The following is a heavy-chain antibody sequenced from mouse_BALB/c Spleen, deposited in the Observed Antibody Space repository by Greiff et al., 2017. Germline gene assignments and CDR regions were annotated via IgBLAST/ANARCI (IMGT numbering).Heavy chain of an antibody. D-gene: IGHD2-1*01. V-gene: IGHV5-9-4*01. CDR2: ISSGGSYT. J-gene: IGHJ3*01. CDR1: GFTFSSYA. CDR3: ARDYGNFAWFAY. Sequence: EVQRVESGGGLVKPGGSLKLSCAASGFTFSSYAMSWVRQSPEKRLEWVAEISSGGSYTYYPDTVTGRFTISRDNAKNTLYLEMSSLRSEDTAMYYCARDYGNFAWFAYWGQGTLVTVSA.